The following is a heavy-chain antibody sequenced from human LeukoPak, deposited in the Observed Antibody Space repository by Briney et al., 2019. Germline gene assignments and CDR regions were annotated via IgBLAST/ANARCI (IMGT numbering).Heavy chain of an antibody. D-gene: IGHD5-12*01. CDR2: IIPIFGTA. CDR3: AREGYSGYDRKNYYYYYMDV. CDR1: GGTFSSYA. J-gene: IGHJ6*03. Sequence: GASVKVSCKASGGTFSSYAISWVRQAPGQGLEWMGGIIPIFGTANYAQKFQGRVTITADESTSTAYMELSSLRSEDTAVYYCAREGYSGYDRKNYYYYYMDVWGKGTTVTISS. V-gene: IGHV1-69*13.